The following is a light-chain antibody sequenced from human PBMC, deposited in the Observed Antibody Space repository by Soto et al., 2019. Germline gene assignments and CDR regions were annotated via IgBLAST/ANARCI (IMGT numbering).Light chain of an antibody. Sequence: EMVLTQSPGTLSLSPGDRATLSCRASQSVSNDYVAWVQQKRGQAPRLLIYGASSRATGIPERFSGSGSGADFTLTISRLEPEDFAVYYCQCHDSSPTWTFGQGTKVDIK. CDR2: GAS. V-gene: IGKV3-20*01. CDR3: QCHDSSPTWT. J-gene: IGKJ1*01. CDR1: QSVSNDY.